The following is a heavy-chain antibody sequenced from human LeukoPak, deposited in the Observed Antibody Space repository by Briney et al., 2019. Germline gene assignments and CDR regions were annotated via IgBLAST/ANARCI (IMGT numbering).Heavy chain of an antibody. CDR3: AKGRQSLYGGFGLDF. D-gene: IGHD3-16*02. V-gene: IGHV3-23*01. J-gene: IGHJ4*02. CDR2: ISGSGGWT. Sequence: GGSLRLSCAASGFTFSKYAMSWVRQAPGKGLEWVSGISGSGGWTNFAGSVKGRFTISRDNSKNTLYLQMNSLRADDTAVYYCAKGRQSLYGGFGLDFWGQGTLVTVSS. CDR1: GFTFSKYA.